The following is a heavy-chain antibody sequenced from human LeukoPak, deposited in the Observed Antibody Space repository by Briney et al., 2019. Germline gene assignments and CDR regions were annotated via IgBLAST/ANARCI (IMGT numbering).Heavy chain of an antibody. CDR2: MNPNRGNT. J-gene: IGHJ6*02. CDR1: GYTFTSYD. V-gene: IGHV1-8*01. CDR3: ARRRYYDFWSGYYYWYYYYGMDV. Sequence: ASVKVSCTASGYTFTSYDINWVRQATGQGLEWMGCMNPNRGNTGYAQKFQGRVTMTRNTSISTAYMELSSLRSEDTAVYYCARRRYYDFWSGYYYWYYYYGMDVWGQGTTVTVSS. D-gene: IGHD3-3*01.